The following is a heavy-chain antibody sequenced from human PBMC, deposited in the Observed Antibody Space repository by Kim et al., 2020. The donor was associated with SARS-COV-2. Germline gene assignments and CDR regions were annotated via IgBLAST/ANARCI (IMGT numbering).Heavy chain of an antibody. CDR3: ARHVHYDSSGYDWYFDL. V-gene: IGHV5-51*01. Sequence: GESLKISCKGSGYSFTSYWIGWVRQMPGKGLEWMGIIYPGDSDTRYSPSFQGQVTISADKSISTAYLQWSSLKASDTAMYYCARHVHYDSSGYDWYFDLWGRGTLVTVSS. CDR2: IYPGDSDT. J-gene: IGHJ2*01. CDR1: GYSFTSYW. D-gene: IGHD3-22*01.